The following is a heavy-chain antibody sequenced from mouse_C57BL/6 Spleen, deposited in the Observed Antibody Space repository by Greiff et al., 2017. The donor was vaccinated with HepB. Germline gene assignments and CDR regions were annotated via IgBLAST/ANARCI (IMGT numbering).Heavy chain of an antibody. V-gene: IGHV2-6-1*01. Sequence: QVQLKESGPGLVAPSQSLSITCTVSGFSLTSYGVHWVRQPPGKGLEWLVVIWSDGSTTYNSALKSRLSISKDNSKSQVFLKMNSLQTDDTAMYYCARHYYGSSWDYAMDYWGQGTSVTVSS. CDR2: IWSDGST. CDR1: GFSLTSYG. CDR3: ARHYYGSSWDYAMDY. D-gene: IGHD1-1*01. J-gene: IGHJ4*01.